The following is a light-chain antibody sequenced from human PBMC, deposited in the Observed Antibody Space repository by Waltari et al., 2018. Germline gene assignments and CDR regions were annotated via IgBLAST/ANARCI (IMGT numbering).Light chain of an antibody. CDR3: ETWHSNTRV. J-gene: IGLJ3*02. CDR2: LESSGSY. Sequence: QPVLTQSSSASASLGSSVKPTCTLNSRHSSSIIAWHPQHPGKAPRYLMTLESSGSYNKASGLPDRFSASSSGTDPYLITSTLPAEDDADYYCETWHSNTRVFGGGTKLTVL. CDR1: SRHSSSI. V-gene: IGLV4-60*03.